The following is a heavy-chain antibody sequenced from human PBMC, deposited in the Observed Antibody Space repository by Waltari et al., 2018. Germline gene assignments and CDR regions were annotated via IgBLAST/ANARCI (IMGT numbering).Heavy chain of an antibody. CDR1: GFTFSNNW. CDR2: INQDGSEK. D-gene: IGHD6-13*01. CDR3: TRGGDDSSWYWRN. V-gene: IGHV3-7*01. Sequence: EVQLVESGGGLVQPGVSLSLSCAASGFTFSNNWMTWVRQAPGKGLEWVANINQDGSEKYSVESVKGRFTISRDNAKNSLYLQLNSLRADDTAVYYCTRGGDDSSWYWRNWGQGTLVTVSS. J-gene: IGHJ4*02.